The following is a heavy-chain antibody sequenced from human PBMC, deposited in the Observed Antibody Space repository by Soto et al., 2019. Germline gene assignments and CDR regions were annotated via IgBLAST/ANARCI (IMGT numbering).Heavy chain of an antibody. D-gene: IGHD6-13*01. CDR2: ISSSTSHT. CDR3: ARGRGAAADYFDF. Sequence: QVQLVESGGGLVKPGGALTLSCAVSGITFSDYYMHWIRQAPGTGLEWVSYISSSTSHTNYADSVKGRFTISRDNAKNSLFLQMNSLRAEDTAVYYCARGRGAAADYFDFWGQGTLVTVSS. V-gene: IGHV3-11*05. J-gene: IGHJ4*02. CDR1: GITFSDYY.